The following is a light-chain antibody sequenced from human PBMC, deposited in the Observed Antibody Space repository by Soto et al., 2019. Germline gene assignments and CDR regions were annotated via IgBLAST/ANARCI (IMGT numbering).Light chain of an antibody. V-gene: IGLV2-14*01. J-gene: IGLJ3*02. Sequence: QSALTQPASVSGSPGQSITISCIGTSSGGYNYVSWYQHHSGRGPKLLIYEVIYRPSGISSRFSGSKSGHTASLTISGLQPEDEADYYCISYTSNNTLMFGGGIKLTVL. CDR2: EVI. CDR1: SSGGYNY. CDR3: ISYTSNNTLM.